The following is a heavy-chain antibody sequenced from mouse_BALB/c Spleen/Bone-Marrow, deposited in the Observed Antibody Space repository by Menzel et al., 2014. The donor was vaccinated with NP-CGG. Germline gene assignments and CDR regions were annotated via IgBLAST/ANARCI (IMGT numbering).Heavy chain of an antibody. J-gene: IGHJ2*01. CDR2: IYPGDSDT. CDR3: TRRTATLDY. V-gene: IGHV1-5*01. D-gene: IGHD1-2*01. Sequence: VHLQQPGTALARPGASVKMSCKASGYSFTSYWIHWVKQRPGQGLEWIGAIYPGDSDTSFNQKFKDKAKLTAVTSASTAYMELSSLTNEDSAVYYCTRRTATLDYWGQGTTLTVSS. CDR1: GYSFTSYW.